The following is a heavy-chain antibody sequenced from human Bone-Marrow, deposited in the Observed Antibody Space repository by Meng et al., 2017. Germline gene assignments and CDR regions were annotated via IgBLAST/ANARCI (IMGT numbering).Heavy chain of an antibody. V-gene: IGHV1-2*02. CDR3: ARAHVLLWFGELLDGGGGYYLDY. D-gene: IGHD3-10*01. J-gene: IGHJ4*02. CDR2: INPNSGGT. Sequence: ASVKVSCKASGYTFTGYYMHWVRQAPGQGLEWMGWINPNSGGTNYAQKFQGRVTMTRDTSISTAYMELSRLRSDDTAVYYCARAHVLLWFGELLDGGGGYYLDYWGQGTLVTVSS. CDR1: GYTFTGYY.